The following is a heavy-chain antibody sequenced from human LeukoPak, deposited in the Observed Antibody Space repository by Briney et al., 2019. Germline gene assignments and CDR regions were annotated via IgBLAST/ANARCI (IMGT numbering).Heavy chain of an antibody. J-gene: IGHJ4*02. Sequence: SETLSLTCTVSGGSISSSSYYWGWIRQPPGKGLDWIGTIYYSGSTYYNPSLKSRVTISVDTSKNQFSLKLSSVTAADTAVYYCARRVADPGVSDYWGQGTLVTVSS. V-gene: IGHV4-39*01. D-gene: IGHD6-19*01. CDR3: ARRVADPGVSDY. CDR1: GGSISSSSYY. CDR2: IYYSGST.